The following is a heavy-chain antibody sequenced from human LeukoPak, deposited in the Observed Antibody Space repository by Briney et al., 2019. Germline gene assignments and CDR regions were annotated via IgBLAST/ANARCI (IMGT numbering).Heavy chain of an antibody. J-gene: IGHJ4*02. V-gene: IGHV4-61*02. D-gene: IGHD3-10*01. CDR2: IYTSGST. CDR1: GGSISSGSYY. CDR3: ARRSALSYGSGSPFDY. Sequence: SQTLSLTCTVSGGSISSGSYYWSWIRQPAGKGLEWIGRIYTSGSTNYNPSLKSRVTISVDTSKNQFSLKLSSVTAADTAVYYCARRSALSYGSGSPFDYWGQGTLVTVSS.